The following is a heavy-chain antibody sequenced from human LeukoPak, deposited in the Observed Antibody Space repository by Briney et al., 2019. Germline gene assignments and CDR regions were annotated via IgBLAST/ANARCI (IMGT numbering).Heavy chain of an antibody. CDR1: GGSISSGGYY. J-gene: IGHJ4*02. V-gene: IGHV4-30-2*01. CDR2: IYHSGST. Sequence: PSQTLSLTCTVSGGSISSGGYYWSWIRQPPGKGLEWIGYIYHSGSTYYNPSLKSRVTISVDTSKNQFSLKLTSVTAADTAVYYCTRSSTGFPLGFWSQGTLVTVSS. CDR3: TRSSTGFPLGF. D-gene: IGHD2-8*02.